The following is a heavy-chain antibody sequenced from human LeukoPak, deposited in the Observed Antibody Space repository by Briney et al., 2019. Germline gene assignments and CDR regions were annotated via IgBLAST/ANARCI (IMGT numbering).Heavy chain of an antibody. D-gene: IGHD3-22*01. J-gene: IGHJ4*02. CDR3: ARTYYDISGYFPNYFDY. CDR2: IYYSGTT. Sequence: PSETLSLTCTVSGGSISNYYWNWIRQPPGKGLEWIGYIYYSGTTNYNPSLKSRVSMSVDTSKNQFSLKLSSVTAADTAVYYCARTYYDISGYFPNYFDYWGPGTLVTVSS. V-gene: IGHV4-59*01. CDR1: GGSISNYY.